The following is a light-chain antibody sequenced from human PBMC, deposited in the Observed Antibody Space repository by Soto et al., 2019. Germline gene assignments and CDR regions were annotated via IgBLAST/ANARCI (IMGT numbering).Light chain of an antibody. V-gene: IGLV1-40*01. CDR2: GNN. CDR3: QSYDSRLTAYV. Sequence: QSVLTQPPSVSGAPGQRVTISCTGSSSNIGAGYDVHWYQQLPGTAPKLLLFGNNNRPSGVPDRFSASKSGTSASLAITGLQTEDEAQYYCQSYDSRLTAYVFGTGTKVTVL. CDR1: SSNIGAGYD. J-gene: IGLJ1*01.